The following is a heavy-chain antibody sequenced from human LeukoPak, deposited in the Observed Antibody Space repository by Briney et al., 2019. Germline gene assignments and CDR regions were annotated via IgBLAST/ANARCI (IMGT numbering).Heavy chain of an antibody. CDR3: ARVVRGVIIPPGFDP. D-gene: IGHD3-10*01. CDR1: GYTFTGYY. J-gene: IGHJ5*02. CDR2: INPNSGGT. V-gene: IGHV1-2*02. Sequence: ASVKVSCKASGYTFTGYYMHWVRQAPGQGLEWMGWINPNSGGTNYAQKFQGRVTMTRDTSISTAYMELSRLRSDDTAVYYRARVVRGVIIPPGFDPWGQGTLVTVSS.